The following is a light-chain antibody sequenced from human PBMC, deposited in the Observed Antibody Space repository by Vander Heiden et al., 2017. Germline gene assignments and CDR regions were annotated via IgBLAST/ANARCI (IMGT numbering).Light chain of an antibody. Sequence: DIVLTQSPGTLSLSPGERATLSCRASQSVSNNYLAWYQQRPGQAPRLLIHGASYRATAIPDRFSGSGSETDFTLTISRLEPEDFAVYFCQQYGISPYTFGQGTKLEIK. CDR2: GAS. V-gene: IGKV3-20*01. CDR1: QSVSNNY. CDR3: QQYGISPYT. J-gene: IGKJ2*01.